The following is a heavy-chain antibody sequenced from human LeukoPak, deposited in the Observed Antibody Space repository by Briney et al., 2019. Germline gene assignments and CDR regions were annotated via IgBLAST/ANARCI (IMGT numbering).Heavy chain of an antibody. CDR3: ARERTPYYYYGMDV. D-gene: IGHD2-2*01. V-gene: IGHV1-69*05. Sequence: ASVKVSCKASGGTFSSYAISWVRQAPGQGLEWMGGIIPIFGTANYAQKFQGRVTMTTDTSTSTAYMELRSLRSDDTAVYYCARERTPYYYYGMDVWGQGTTVTVSS. CDR1: GGTFSSYA. J-gene: IGHJ6*02. CDR2: IIPIFGTA.